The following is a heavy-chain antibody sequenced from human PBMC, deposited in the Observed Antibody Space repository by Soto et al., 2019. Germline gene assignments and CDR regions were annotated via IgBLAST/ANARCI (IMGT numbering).Heavy chain of an antibody. J-gene: IGHJ4*02. Sequence: GGSXRLPCAASGFTFSSYAMSWVRQAPGKGLEWVSAISGSGGSTYYADSVKGRFTISRDNSKNTLYLQMNSLRAEDTAVYYCAKKPDIVVVPADHIDYWGQGTLVTVSS. D-gene: IGHD2-2*01. CDR3: AKKPDIVVVPADHIDY. CDR2: ISGSGGST. V-gene: IGHV3-23*01. CDR1: GFTFSSYA.